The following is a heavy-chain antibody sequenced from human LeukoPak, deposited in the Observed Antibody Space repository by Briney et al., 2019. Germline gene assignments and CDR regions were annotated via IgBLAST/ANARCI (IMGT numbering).Heavy chain of an antibody. D-gene: IGHD5-12*01. V-gene: IGHV1-69*06. CDR2: IIPIFGTA. Sequence: ASVKVSCKASGGTSSIYAISWVRQAPGQGLEWMGGIIPIFGTANYAQKFQGRVTITADKSTSTAYMELSSLRSEDTAVYYCARSPGYSGYDHNWFDPWGQGTLVTVSS. CDR1: GGTSSIYA. CDR3: ARSPGYSGYDHNWFDP. J-gene: IGHJ5*02.